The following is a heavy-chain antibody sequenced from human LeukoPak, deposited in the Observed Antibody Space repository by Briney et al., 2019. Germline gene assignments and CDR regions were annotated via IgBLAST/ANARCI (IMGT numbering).Heavy chain of an antibody. Sequence: ASVKVSCKASGYTFTSYGISWVRQAPGQGLEWMGWISAYNGNTNYAQKLQGRVTMTTDTSTSTAYMELRSLRSDDTAVYYCARDQGCSRNNCPQGDTFEIWGQGTMVTVSS. CDR2: ISAYNGNT. D-gene: IGHD2-2*01. V-gene: IGHV1-18*01. CDR1: GYTFTSYG. J-gene: IGHJ3*02. CDR3: ARDQGCSRNNCPQGDTFEI.